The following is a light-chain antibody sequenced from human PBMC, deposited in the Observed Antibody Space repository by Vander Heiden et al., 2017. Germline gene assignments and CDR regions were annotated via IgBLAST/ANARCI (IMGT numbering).Light chain of an antibody. Sequence: VICMTQSPSLLSASTGDRVTIRCGMSQGISSYLAWYQQKPGKAPELLIYAASTLQSGVPSRFSGSGSGTDFTLTISCLQSEDFATYYCQQYHSFPITFGQGTRLEIK. J-gene: IGKJ5*01. CDR2: AAS. V-gene: IGKV1D-8*01. CDR1: QGISSY. CDR3: QQYHSFPIT.